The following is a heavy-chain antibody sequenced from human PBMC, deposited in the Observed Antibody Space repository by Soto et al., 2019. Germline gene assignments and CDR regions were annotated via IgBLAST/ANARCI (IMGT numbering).Heavy chain of an antibody. CDR2: ISAYNGNT. Sequence: GASVKVSCTASGYTFTSCGSSWVRQAPGKGLEWMGWISAYNGNTNYAQKLQGRVTMTTDTSTSTAYMELRSLRSDDTAVYYCARARDIVELIFDPWGQGTLVTVSS. V-gene: IGHV1-18*01. CDR1: GYTFTSCG. D-gene: IGHD2-15*01. J-gene: IGHJ5*02. CDR3: ARARDIVELIFDP.